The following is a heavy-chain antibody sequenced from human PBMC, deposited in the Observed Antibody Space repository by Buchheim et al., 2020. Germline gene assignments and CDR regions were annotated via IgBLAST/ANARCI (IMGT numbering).Heavy chain of an antibody. V-gene: IGHV3-30-3*01. CDR2: ISHAGSTS. J-gene: IGHJ6*02. CDR3: ARNLGVGTAPNANKYLYIMDA. D-gene: IGHD1/OR15-1a*01. CDR1: RTTFSNYA. Sequence: QVQLVESGGGVVQPGGTLRLSCAISRTTFSNYACHWVRQAPGKGPEWVAVISHAGSTSYYADSMKGRFTISRDTYPQPQHLQMSRLRVEDTAVYYCARNLGVGTAPNANKYLYIMDAWGQGTT.